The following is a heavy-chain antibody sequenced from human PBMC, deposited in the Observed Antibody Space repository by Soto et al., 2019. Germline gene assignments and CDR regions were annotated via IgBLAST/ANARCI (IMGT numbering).Heavy chain of an antibody. CDR2: IWFDGSDK. D-gene: IGHD2-15*01. V-gene: IGHV3-33*01. CDR3: ARLYCSAASCYSVGAFDI. Sequence: QVQLVESGGGVVQPGRSLRLSCAASGFTFSTYGMHWVRQAPGKGLEWVALIWFDGSDKYYTESVKGRFTISRDNSRSTVYRQMNSLRAEDTAVYYCARLYCSAASCYSVGAFDIRGQGTMVTVTS. J-gene: IGHJ3*02. CDR1: GFTFSTYG.